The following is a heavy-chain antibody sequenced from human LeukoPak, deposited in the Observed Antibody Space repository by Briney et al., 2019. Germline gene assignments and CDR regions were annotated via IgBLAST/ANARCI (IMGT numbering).Heavy chain of an antibody. V-gene: IGHV4-38-2*01. CDR2: INHSGRT. D-gene: IGHD2-2*01. CDR1: GSSISSDYY. J-gene: IGHJ6*03. Sequence: PSETLSLTCAVSGSSISSDYYWGWIRQPPGKGLEWIGSINHSGRTYYNPSLTSRVTISVDTSKNQFSLKLSSVTAADTAVYYCARVSAVPAAMSFGYFYYMDVWGKGTTVTISS. CDR3: ARVSAVPAAMSFGYFYYMDV.